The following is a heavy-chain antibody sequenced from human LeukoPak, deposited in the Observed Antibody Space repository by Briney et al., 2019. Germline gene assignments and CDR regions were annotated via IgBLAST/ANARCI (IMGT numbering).Heavy chain of an antibody. CDR3: ARGRPTNLGGIY. D-gene: IGHD7-27*01. V-gene: IGHV1-8*02. J-gene: IGHJ4*02. CDR2: MNPNSGNT. Sequence: ASVKVSCKASGGTFTSHHINWVRQAAGQGLEWMGWMNPNSGNTAYAQKFQGRVTMTWDTSINTAYMELGSLRSEDTAVYYCARGRPTNLGGIYWGQGTLVTVSS. CDR1: GGTFTSHH.